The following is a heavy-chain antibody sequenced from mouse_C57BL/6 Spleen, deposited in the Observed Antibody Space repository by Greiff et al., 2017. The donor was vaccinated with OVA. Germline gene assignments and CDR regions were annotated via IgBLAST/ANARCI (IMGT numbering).Heavy chain of an antibody. J-gene: IGHJ4*01. CDR2: INPSNGGT. CDR1: GYTFTSYW. V-gene: IGHV1-53*01. D-gene: IGHD2-14*01. Sequence: VKLQQPGTDLVKPGASVKLSCKASGYTFTSYWMHWVKQRPGQGLEWIGNINPSNGGTNYNEKFKSKATLTVDKSSSTAYMQLSSLTSEDSAVYYCAREGVRRGYAMDYWGQGTSVTVSS. CDR3: AREGVRRGYAMDY.